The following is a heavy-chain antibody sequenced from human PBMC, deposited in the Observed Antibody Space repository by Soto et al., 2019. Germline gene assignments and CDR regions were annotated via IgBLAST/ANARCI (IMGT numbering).Heavy chain of an antibody. D-gene: IGHD2-2*01. Sequence: EVQLVESWGGLVQPGGSLRLSCAASGFTFRAHYMDWVRQAPGQGLECITRTTNNPNTYTTAYAASVKGRFNFSGDDSKSSLYLQIDSLKAAGTSVYYCAIDTSTALYCWGQGTLVNLSS. V-gene: IGHV3-72*01. J-gene: IGHJ4*02. CDR3: AIDTSTALYC. CDR2: TTNNPNTYTT. CDR1: GFTFRAHY.